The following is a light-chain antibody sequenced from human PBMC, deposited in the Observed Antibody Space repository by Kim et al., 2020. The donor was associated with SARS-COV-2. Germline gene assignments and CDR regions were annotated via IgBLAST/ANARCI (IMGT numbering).Light chain of an antibody. Sequence: SSELTQDPAVSVALGQTVRITCQGDSLRNYYASWYQQKPGQAPVLVIYGKNNRPSGIPDRFSGSSSGNTASLTITGAQAEDEADYYCNSRDSSGNHLVFGGGTQLTVL. V-gene: IGLV3-19*01. CDR3: NSRDSSGNHLV. CDR2: GKN. J-gene: IGLJ3*02. CDR1: SLRNYY.